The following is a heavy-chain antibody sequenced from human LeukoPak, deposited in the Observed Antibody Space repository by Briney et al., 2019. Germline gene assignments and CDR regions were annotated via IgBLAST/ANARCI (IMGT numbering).Heavy chain of an antibody. J-gene: IGHJ3*01. CDR1: GFTSSSYA. Sequence: GGSLRLSCAASGFTSSSYAMSWVRDAPGRGLEWGSAISGSGGSTYYADSVKCRFTISRDNSKNTLYLQMNSLRAEDTAVYYCTKDNHNKRNVVDIVPTRPSVWGQGTMVTVSS. CDR3: TKDNHNKRNVVDIVPTRPSV. CDR2: ISGSGGST. D-gene: IGHD5-12*01. V-gene: IGHV3-23*01.